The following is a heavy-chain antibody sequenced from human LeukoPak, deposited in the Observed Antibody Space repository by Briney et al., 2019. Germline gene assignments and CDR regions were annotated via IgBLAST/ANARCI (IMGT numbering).Heavy chain of an antibody. CDR1: GDTFTSYD. V-gene: IGHV1-8*01. D-gene: IGHD6-13*01. CDR3: ARGPHHYSSSWYFNY. CDR2: MNPKSGNT. J-gene: IGHJ4*02. Sequence: ASVKVSCKASGDTFTSYDINWVRQATGQGLEWMGWMNPKSGNTGYAQKFQGTVTMTRNTSISTAYLEMSSLRSDDTAVYYCARGPHHYSSSWYFNYWGQGTLVTVSS.